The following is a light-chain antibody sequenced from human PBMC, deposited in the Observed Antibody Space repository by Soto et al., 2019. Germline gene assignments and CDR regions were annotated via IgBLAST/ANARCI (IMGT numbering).Light chain of an antibody. V-gene: IGKV2-28*01. CDR1: QSLLHSNGYNY. CDR3: MQALQIPPT. Sequence: DIVMTQSPLSLIVTPGEPASISCRSSQSLLHSNGYNYLDWYLQKPGQSPQLLIYLGSSRASGVPDRFSGSGSGTDFTLRISRVEAEDVGVYYCMQALQIPPTFGQGTKLEIK. CDR2: LGS. J-gene: IGKJ2*01.